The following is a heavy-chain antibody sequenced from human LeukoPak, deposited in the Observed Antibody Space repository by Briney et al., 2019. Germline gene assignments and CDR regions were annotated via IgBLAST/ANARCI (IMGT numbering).Heavy chain of an antibody. J-gene: IGHJ4*02. D-gene: IGHD1-26*01. V-gene: IGHV3-30*02. CDR2: IGYDGSNK. CDR3: ARDSGSFYYFDY. Sequence: GGSLRLSCAAPGFTFSTYGMNWVGQAPGKGLEWGAFIGYDGSNKYHADSVKGRFTISRDNSMHTLYLQMNSLRAEDTAVFYCARDSGSFYYFDYWGQGTLVTVSS. CDR1: GFTFSTYG.